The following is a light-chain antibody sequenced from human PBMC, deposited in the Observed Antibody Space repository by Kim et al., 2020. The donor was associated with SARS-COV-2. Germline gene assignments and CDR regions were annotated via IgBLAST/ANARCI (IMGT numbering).Light chain of an antibody. CDR2: SAN. CDR1: SGSVSTNYY. V-gene: IGLV8-61*01. CDR3: VLYVARGIWV. Sequence: GGTVTLTCGLSSGSVSTNYYPSWYQQTPGQAPRTLIYSANTRSSGVPDRFSGSILGNKAALTITGAQADDESDYYCVLYVARGIWVFGGGTQLTVL. J-gene: IGLJ3*02.